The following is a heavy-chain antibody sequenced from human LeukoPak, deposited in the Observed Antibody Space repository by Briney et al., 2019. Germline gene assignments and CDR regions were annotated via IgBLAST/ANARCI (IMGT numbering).Heavy chain of an antibody. Sequence: GGSLRLSCAASGFTFSSYCMHWVRQAPGKGLVWVSRINSAGSSTSYADSVKGRFTISRDNAKNTLYLQMNSLRAEDTAVYYCARIPTYYYDSSGYYYGDPLDYWGQGTLVTVSS. CDR2: INSAGSST. CDR3: ARIPTYYYDSSGYYYGDPLDY. CDR1: GFTFSSYC. V-gene: IGHV3-74*01. J-gene: IGHJ4*02. D-gene: IGHD3-22*01.